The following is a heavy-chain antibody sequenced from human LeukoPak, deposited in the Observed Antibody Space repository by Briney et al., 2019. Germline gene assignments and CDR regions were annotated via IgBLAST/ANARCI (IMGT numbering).Heavy chain of an antibody. D-gene: IGHD6-19*01. J-gene: IGHJ4*02. CDR2: ISSSSSYI. CDR1: GFTFSSYS. V-gene: IGHV3-21*01. Sequence: GGSLRLSCAASGFTFSSYSMNWVRQAPGKGLEWVSSISSSSSYIYYADSVKGRFTISRDNAKNSVYLQMNSLRADDTAVYYCARESGVAGDYWGQGTLVTVSS. CDR3: ARESGVAGDY.